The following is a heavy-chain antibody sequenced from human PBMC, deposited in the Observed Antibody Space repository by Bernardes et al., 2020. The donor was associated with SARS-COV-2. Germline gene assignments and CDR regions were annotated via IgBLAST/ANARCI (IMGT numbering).Heavy chain of an antibody. V-gene: IGHV3-74*01. CDR3: ATGRDYYNGD. CDR2: INTDGTNT. D-gene: IGHD4-17*01. J-gene: IGHJ3*01. CDR1: GFTFSSYS. Sequence: GGSLSLSCAASGFTFSSYSMNWVRQSPGEGLVWISRINTDGTNTNYADSVKGRFTVTRDNAKNTAYLQVNSLRLDDTAVYYCATGRDYYNGDWGQGTMVTVSS.